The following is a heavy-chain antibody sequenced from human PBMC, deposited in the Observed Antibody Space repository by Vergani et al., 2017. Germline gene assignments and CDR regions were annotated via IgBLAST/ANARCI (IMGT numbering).Heavy chain of an antibody. V-gene: IGHV3-21*01. CDR1: GFTFSSYS. Sequence: EVHLLESGGGLVQSGGSLRLSCAASGFTFSSYSMNWVRQAPGKGLEWVSSISSSSSYIYYADSVKGRFTISRDNAKNSLYLQMNSLRAEDTAVYYCARVKVGATSFDYWGQGTLVTVSS. CDR2: ISSSSSYI. J-gene: IGHJ4*02. D-gene: IGHD1-26*01. CDR3: ARVKVGATSFDY.